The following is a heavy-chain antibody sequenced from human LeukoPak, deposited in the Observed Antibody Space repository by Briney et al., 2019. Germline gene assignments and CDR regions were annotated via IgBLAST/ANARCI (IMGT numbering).Heavy chain of an antibody. D-gene: IGHD2-15*01. Sequence: SVKVSCKASGGTFSSYAISWVRQAPGQGLEWMGGIIPIFGTANYAQKFQGRVTITADKSTSTAYMELSSLRPEDTAVYYCARGGGCSGGSCYSRTWFDPWGQGTLVTVSS. CDR1: GGTFSSYA. CDR2: IIPIFGTA. J-gene: IGHJ5*02. V-gene: IGHV1-69*06. CDR3: ARGGGCSGGSCYSRTWFDP.